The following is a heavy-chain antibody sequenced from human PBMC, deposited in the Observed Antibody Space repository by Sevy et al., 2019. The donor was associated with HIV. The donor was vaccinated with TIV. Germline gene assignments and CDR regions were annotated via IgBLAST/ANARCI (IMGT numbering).Heavy chain of an antibody. CDR3: ARNGNTMVRGVIIPFDY. CDR1: GFTFSSYW. D-gene: IGHD3-10*01. Sequence: GGSLRLSCAASGFTFSSYWMHWVRQAPGKGLVWVSRINSDGSSTSYAESLKGRFTISRDNAKNTLYLQMYSLRAEDTAVYYCARNGNTMVRGVIIPFDYWGQGTLVTVSS. V-gene: IGHV3-74*01. J-gene: IGHJ4*02. CDR2: INSDGSST.